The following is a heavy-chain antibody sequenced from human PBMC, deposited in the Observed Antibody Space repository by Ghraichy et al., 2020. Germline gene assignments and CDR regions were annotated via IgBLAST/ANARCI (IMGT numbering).Heavy chain of an antibody. J-gene: IGHJ5*02. CDR3: ARGPPRPQWLVRVGGFDP. D-gene: IGHD6-19*01. CDR2: INHSGST. Sequence: SQTLSLTCAVYGGSFSGYYWSWIRQPPGKGLEWIGEINHSGSTNYNPSLKSRVTISVDTSKNQFSLKLSSVTAADTAVYYCARGPPRPQWLVRVGGFDPWGQGTLVTVSS. V-gene: IGHV4-34*01. CDR1: GGSFSGYY.